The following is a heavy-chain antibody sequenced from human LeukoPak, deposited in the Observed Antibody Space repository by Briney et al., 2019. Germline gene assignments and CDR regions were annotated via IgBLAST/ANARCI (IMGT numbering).Heavy chain of an antibody. CDR3: AKGNGHIVVVIAIS. CDR2: ISSSGGST. D-gene: IGHD2-21*01. V-gene: IGHV3-23*01. CDR1: GFTFSSYA. Sequence: PGGSLRLSCAASGFTFSSYAMTWVRQAPGKGLEWVSAISSSGGSTYYADSVKGRFTISRDNSKNTLYLQMNSLRAEDTAVYYCAKGNGHIVVVIAISWGQGTLVTVSS. J-gene: IGHJ4*02.